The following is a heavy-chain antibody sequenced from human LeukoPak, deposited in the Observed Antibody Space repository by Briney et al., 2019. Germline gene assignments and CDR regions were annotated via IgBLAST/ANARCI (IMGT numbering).Heavy chain of an antibody. CDR2: IYYSGST. V-gene: IGHV4-59*08. Sequence: SETLSLTCTVSGGSISSYYWSWIRQPPGKGLEWIGYIYYSGSTNYNPSLKSRVTISVDTSKNQFSLKLSSVTAADTAVYYCARLQGYDYVWGSYRYYYYCYGMDVWGQGTTVTVSS. J-gene: IGHJ6*02. D-gene: IGHD3-16*02. CDR1: GGSISSYY. CDR3: ARLQGYDYVWGSYRYYYYCYGMDV.